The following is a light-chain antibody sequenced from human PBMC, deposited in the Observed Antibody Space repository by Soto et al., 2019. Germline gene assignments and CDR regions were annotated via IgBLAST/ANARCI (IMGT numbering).Light chain of an antibody. CDR3: QQYGSSPT. CDR1: QSVSSY. V-gene: IGKV3-20*01. J-gene: IGKJ5*01. Sequence: EIVLTQSPGTVSLSPGERATLSCRASQSVSSYLAWYQQKPGQAPRLLIYGASSRATGIPDRFSGSGSGTDFTLTISRLEPEDFAVYYCQQYGSSPTFGQGTRLEI. CDR2: GAS.